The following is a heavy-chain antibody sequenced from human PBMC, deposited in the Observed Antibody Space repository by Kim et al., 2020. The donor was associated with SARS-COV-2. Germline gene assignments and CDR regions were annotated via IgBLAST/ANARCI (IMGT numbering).Heavy chain of an antibody. D-gene: IGHD6-19*01. J-gene: IGHJ6*02. CDR1: GFSFGDFA. CDR2: INWNSREI. CDR3: AKDRGRLVYYYGMDA. V-gene: IGHV3-9*01. Sequence: GGSLRLSCATSGFSFGDFALHWVRQAPGKGLEWVAGINWNSREIAYADSVKGRVTISRDDATKSLYLDMKSLGPEDTALYYFAKDRGRLVYYYGMDACG.